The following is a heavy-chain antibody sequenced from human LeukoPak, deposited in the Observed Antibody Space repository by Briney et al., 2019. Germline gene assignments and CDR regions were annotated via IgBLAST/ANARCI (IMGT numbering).Heavy chain of an antibody. CDR1: GFTFSSYD. D-gene: IGHD1-26*01. CDR2: IGTAGDT. J-gene: IGHJ4*02. Sequence: GGSLRLSCAASGFTFSSYDMHWVRQATGKGLEWVSAIGTAGDTYYPGSVKGRFTISRENAKNSLYLQMNSLRAGDTAVYYCARAPKYSGSPDYWGQGALVTVSS. CDR3: ARAPKYSGSPDY. V-gene: IGHV3-13*01.